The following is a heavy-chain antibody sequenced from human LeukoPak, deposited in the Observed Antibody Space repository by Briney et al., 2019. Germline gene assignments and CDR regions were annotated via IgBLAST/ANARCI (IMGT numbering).Heavy chain of an antibody. CDR1: DGSISSYY. D-gene: IGHD1-1*01. V-gene: IGHV4-59*01. CDR2: LYDSGST. CDR3: ARQTRTGHFDY. J-gene: IGHJ4*02. Sequence: SETLSLTCTDSDGSISSYYWSWLRQPPGKGLEWIGYLYDSGSTHYNPSLKSLVTISVDTSKNQFSLKLSSVTAADTAVYYCARQTRTGHFDYWGQGTLVTVPS.